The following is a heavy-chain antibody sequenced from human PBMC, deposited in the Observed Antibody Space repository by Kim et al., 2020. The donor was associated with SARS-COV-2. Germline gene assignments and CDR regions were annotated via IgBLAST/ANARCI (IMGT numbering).Heavy chain of an antibody. J-gene: IGHJ4*02. CDR2: STSYM. Sequence: STSYMYYADSVKGRFTISRDNAKNSLYMQMNSLRAEDTAVYYCASSVDYWGQGTLVTVSS. CDR3: ASSVDY. V-gene: IGHV3-21*01.